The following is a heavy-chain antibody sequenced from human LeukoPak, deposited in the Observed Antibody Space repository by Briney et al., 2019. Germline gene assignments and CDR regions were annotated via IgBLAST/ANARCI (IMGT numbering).Heavy chain of an antibody. CDR3: ASLTTAEAFDI. CDR2: IYDSGST. CDR1: GGSISIYY. D-gene: IGHD3-22*01. J-gene: IGHJ3*02. Sequence: SGTLSLTCTVSGGSISIYYWSWIRQPPGKGLEWIGYIYDSGSTNYNPSLKSRVTISVDTSKNQFSLKLSSVTAADTAVYYCASLTTAEAFDIWGQGTMVTVSS. V-gene: IGHV4-59*01.